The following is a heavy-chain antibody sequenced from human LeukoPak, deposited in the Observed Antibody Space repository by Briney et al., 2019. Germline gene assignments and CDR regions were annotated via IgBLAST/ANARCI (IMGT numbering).Heavy chain of an antibody. CDR3: ARRFCNDGTCSPGY. CDR2: ISHSGNT. V-gene: IGHV4-38-2*01. Sequence: PSETLSLTCAVSGYSISSGYYWGWIPQPPGKGLEWIGSISHSGNTNYNPSLKSQVTISADLSKNQFSLKLSSVTAADTAVYYCARRFCNDGTCSPGYWGQGTLVTVSS. D-gene: IGHD2-15*01. J-gene: IGHJ4*02. CDR1: GYSISSGYY.